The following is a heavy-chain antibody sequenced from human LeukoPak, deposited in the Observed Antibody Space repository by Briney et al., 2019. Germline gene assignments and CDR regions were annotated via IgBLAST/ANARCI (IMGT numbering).Heavy chain of an antibody. CDR2: ISSSSTTI. D-gene: IGHD3-22*01. CDR1: GFTFSSYW. J-gene: IGHJ4*02. CDR3: ARDAGRSGYYEVDY. V-gene: IGHV3-48*01. Sequence: GGSLRLSCAVSGFTFSSYWMSWVRQAPGKGLEWVSYISSSSTTIYYADSVKGRFTISRDNAKNSLYLQMNSLRAEDTAVYYCARDAGRSGYYEVDYWGQGTLVTVSS.